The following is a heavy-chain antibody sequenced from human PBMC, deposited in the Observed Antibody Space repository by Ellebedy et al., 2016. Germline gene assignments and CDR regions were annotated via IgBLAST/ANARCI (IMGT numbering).Heavy chain of an antibody. J-gene: IGHJ4*02. Sequence: GGSLRLXXAASGFAFANHYMSWIRQAPGKGLEWVAVISNDGSEIVFEDSVKGRFTISRDNSKNTLYLQMNSLRPEDTAVYYCVKDRHFSGHQPTYWGQGTLVTVSS. D-gene: IGHD3-3*02. CDR3: VKDRHFSGHQPTY. CDR2: ISNDGSEI. CDR1: GFAFANHY. V-gene: IGHV3-30*18.